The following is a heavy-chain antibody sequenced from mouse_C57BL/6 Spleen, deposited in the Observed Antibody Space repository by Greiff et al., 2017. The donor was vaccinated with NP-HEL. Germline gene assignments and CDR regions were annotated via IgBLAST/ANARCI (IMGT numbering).Heavy chain of an antibody. CDR1: GYAFSSSW. CDR2: IYPGDGDT. D-gene: IGHD1-1*01. V-gene: IGHV1-82*01. Sequence: VQVVESGPELVKPGASVKISCKASGYAFSSSWMNWVKQRPGKGLEWIGRIYPGDGDTNYNGKFKGKATLTADKSSSTAYMQLSSLTSEDSAVYFCARRAGSSPFDYWGQGTTLTVSS. CDR3: ARRAGSSPFDY. J-gene: IGHJ2*01.